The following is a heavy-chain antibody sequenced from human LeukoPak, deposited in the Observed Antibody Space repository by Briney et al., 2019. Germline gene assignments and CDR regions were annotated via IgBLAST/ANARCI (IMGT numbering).Heavy chain of an antibody. J-gene: IGHJ4*02. D-gene: IGHD5-12*01. Sequence: SETLSLTCTVSGGSIGSYYWSWIRQPPGKGLEWIGYIYYSGSTNYNPSLKSRVTISVDTSKNQFSLKLSSVTAADTAVYYCAREHSGYDQPEYYFDYWGQGTLVTVSS. CDR3: AREHSGYDQPEYYFDY. CDR1: GGSIGSYY. V-gene: IGHV4-59*01. CDR2: IYYSGST.